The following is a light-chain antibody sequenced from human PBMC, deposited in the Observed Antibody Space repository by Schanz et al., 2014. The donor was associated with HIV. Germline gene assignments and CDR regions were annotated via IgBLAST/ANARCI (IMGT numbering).Light chain of an antibody. J-gene: IGKJ4*01. CDR3: QYFGNSGGT. V-gene: IGKV3-20*01. CDR2: ATS. CDR1: QRLSSSY. Sequence: EIVLTQSPGSLSLSPGGRATLSCGASQRLSSSYLAWYQQKRDQPPRLVIYATSARAAGIPDRFSGTGSGADFTLASSSLGPEDFAEYYYQYFGNSGGTCGGGTKVESK.